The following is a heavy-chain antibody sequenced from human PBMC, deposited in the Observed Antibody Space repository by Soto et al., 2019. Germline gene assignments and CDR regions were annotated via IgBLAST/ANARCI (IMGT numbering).Heavy chain of an antibody. CDR1: GFTFSSYG. CDR3: AKDLRAWGFDY. Sequence: ESGGGVVQPGRSLRLSCAASGFTFSSYGMHWVRQAPGKGLEWVAVISYDGSNKYYADSVKGRFTISRDNSKNTLYLQMNSLRAEDTAVYYCAKDLRAWGFDYWGQGTLVTVSS. J-gene: IGHJ4*02. CDR2: ISYDGSNK. V-gene: IGHV3-30*18. D-gene: IGHD1-26*01.